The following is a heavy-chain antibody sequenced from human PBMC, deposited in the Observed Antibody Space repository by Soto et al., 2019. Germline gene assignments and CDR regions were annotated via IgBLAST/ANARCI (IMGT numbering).Heavy chain of an antibody. Sequence: PGGSLRLSCAASGFTFSGSAMHWVRQASGKGLEWVGRIRSKGNSYATAYAASVKGRFTISRDDSKNTAYLQMNSLKTEDTAVYYCTRLLSDAFDIWGQGNLVTVSS. CDR3: TRLLSDAFDI. V-gene: IGHV3-73*01. CDR1: GFTFSGSA. CDR2: IRSKGNSYAT. J-gene: IGHJ3*02.